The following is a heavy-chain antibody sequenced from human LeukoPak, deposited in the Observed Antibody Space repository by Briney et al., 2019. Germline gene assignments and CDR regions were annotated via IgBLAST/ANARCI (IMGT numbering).Heavy chain of an antibody. Sequence: GGSLRLSCAASGFTFDDYAMHWVRQAPGKGLEWVSGISWNSGSIGYADSVKGRFAISRDNAKNSLYLQMNSLRAEDTALYYCAKDISGRYYYGMDVWGQGTTVTVSS. V-gene: IGHV3-9*01. CDR2: ISWNSGSI. CDR3: AKDISGRYYYGMDV. J-gene: IGHJ6*02. CDR1: GFTFDDYA. D-gene: IGHD3-10*01.